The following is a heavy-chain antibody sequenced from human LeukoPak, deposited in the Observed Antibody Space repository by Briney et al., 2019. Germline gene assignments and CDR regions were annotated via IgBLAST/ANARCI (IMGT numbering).Heavy chain of an antibody. D-gene: IGHD2-15*01. CDR2: IYHTGTT. CDR1: GGSIGTYY. J-gene: IGHJ4*02. Sequence: PETLSLTCSVSGGSIGTYYWSWIRQPPGKGLEYLGYIYHTGTTSYNPSLKSRVTISVDTSKNQFSLRLSSVTAADTALYYCARSPGLGYSGGSCHFDYWGQGILVTLSS. V-gene: IGHV4-59*08. CDR3: ARSPGLGYSGGSCHFDY.